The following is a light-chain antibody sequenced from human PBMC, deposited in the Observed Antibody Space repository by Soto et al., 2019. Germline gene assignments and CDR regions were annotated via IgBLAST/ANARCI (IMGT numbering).Light chain of an antibody. J-gene: IGLJ2*01. CDR1: SSNIGAGYD. Sequence: QSVLTQPPSVSGAPGQRVTISCTGSSSNIGAGYDVHWYQQLPGRAPKLLTYGNTNRPSGAPDRFSGSKSGTSASLAITGLQAEDEADYYCLSFDSSLSVVFGGGTKLTVL. CDR2: GNT. V-gene: IGLV1-40*01. CDR3: LSFDSSLSVV.